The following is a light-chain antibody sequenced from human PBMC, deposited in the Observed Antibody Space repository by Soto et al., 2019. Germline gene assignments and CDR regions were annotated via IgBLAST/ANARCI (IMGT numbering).Light chain of an antibody. V-gene: IGLV1-40*01. CDR2: HNA. J-gene: IGLJ3*02. CDR1: SSNIGAGYD. CDR3: QSYDSRLSGWV. Sequence: QSVLTQPPSLSGAPGQRVTISCTGSSSNIGAGYDVHWYQQLPGTAPKLLIYHNANRPSGVPDRFSGSKSGTSASLAITGLQAEDEADYYCQSYDSRLSGWVFGGGTQLPS.